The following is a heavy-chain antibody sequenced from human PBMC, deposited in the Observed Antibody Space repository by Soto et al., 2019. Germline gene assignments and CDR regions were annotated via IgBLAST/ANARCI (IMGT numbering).Heavy chain of an antibody. CDR1: GFTFSSYI. V-gene: IGHV3-30-3*01. CDR2: ILHDGNNK. J-gene: IGHJ4*02. D-gene: IGHD1-26*01. CDR3: ASDDEGGSYCDLGY. Sequence: QVQLVESGGGVVQPGRSLRLSCAASGFTFSSYIMHWVRQAPGKGLEWVAIILHDGNNKYYADSVKGRFTISRDNSKNTLYLQMNSLRTEDTAIYYCASDDEGGSYCDLGYWGQGTLVTVSS.